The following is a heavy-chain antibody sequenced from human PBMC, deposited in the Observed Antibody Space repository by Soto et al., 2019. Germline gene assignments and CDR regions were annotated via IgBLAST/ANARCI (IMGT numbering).Heavy chain of an antibody. CDR3: AKDIWDIVVVPAALHFDY. CDR2: ISGSGGST. J-gene: IGHJ4*02. CDR1: GFTFSSYA. Sequence: LSLSCAASGFTFSSYAMSWVRQAPGEGLEWVSAISGSGGSTYYADSVKGRFTISRDNSKTTLYLQMNSLRAEDTAVYYCAKDIWDIVVVPAALHFDYWGQGTRVTSPQ. V-gene: IGHV3-23*01. D-gene: IGHD2-2*01.